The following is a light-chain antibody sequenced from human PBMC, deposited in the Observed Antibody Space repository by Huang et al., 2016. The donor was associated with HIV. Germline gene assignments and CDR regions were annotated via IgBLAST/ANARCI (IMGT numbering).Light chain of an antibody. CDR1: QSVYYSSTSKNY. Sequence: DIVLTQSPDSLAVSMGERATIKCRSSQSVYYSSTSKNYLAWFQQKPGQALRLLIYWASAREAGVPDRFTGSGSGTDFTLTISSLEAEDAALYYCQQYYSIPQTFGQGTKVEI. CDR3: QQYYSIPQT. CDR2: WAS. V-gene: IGKV4-1*01. J-gene: IGKJ1*01.